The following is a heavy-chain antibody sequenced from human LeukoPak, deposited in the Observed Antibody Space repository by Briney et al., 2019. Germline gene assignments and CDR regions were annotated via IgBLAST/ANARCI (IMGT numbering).Heavy chain of an antibody. V-gene: IGHV3-21*06. J-gene: IGHJ6*02. CDR1: GFTFSSYG. D-gene: IGHD3-3*01. CDR2: ISGISTRI. CDR3: VRDPFDFWDGSPKDYYSVDV. Sequence: KSGGSLRLSCAASGFTFSSYGMHWVRQAPGKGLEWVSSISGISTRIYYADSVKGRFTISRDNTRNLVWLQLSSLRVEDTAVYYCVRDPFDFWDGSPKDYYSVDVWGQGTTVSVSS.